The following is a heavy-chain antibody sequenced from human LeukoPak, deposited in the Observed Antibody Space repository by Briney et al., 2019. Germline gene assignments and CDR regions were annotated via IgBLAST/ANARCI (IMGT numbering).Heavy chain of an antibody. CDR2: IYSGGST. D-gene: IGHD3-22*01. J-gene: IGHJ4*02. V-gene: IGHV3-66*01. CDR1: GFTVSSNY. Sequence: PGGSLRLSCAASGFTVSSNYMSWVRQAPGKGLEWVSVIYSGGSTYYADSVKGRFTISRDNSKNTMYLQMNRLKDEDTAVYYCARAYYDSSGRDYWGQGTLVTVSS. CDR3: ARAYYDSSGRDY.